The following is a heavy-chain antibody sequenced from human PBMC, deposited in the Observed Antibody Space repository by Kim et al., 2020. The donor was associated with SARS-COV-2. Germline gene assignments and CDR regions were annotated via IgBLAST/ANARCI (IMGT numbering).Heavy chain of an antibody. D-gene: IGHD5-18*01. Sequence: SETLSLTCTVSGGSISSGGYYWSWIRQHPGKGLEWIGYIYYSGSTYYNPSLKSRVTISVDTSKNQFSLKLSSVTAADTAVYYCASGYSYGCHAFDIWGQGTMVTVSS. CDR3: ASGYSYGCHAFDI. V-gene: IGHV4-31*03. J-gene: IGHJ3*02. CDR1: GGSISSGGYY. CDR2: IYYSGST.